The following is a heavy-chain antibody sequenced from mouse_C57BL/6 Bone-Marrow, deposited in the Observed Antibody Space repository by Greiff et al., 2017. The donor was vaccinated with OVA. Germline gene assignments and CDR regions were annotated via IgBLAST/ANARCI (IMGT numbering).Heavy chain of an antibody. Sequence: QVQLKQPGAELVKPGASVKLSCKASGYTFTSYWMQWVKQRPGQGLEWIGEIDPSDSYTNYNQKFKGKATLTVDTSSSTAYMQLSSLTSEDSAVYYCARRDYYGSSYGFAYWGQGTLVTVSA. V-gene: IGHV1-50*01. CDR1: GYTFTSYW. CDR3: ARRDYYGSSYGFAY. CDR2: IDPSDSYT. D-gene: IGHD1-1*01. J-gene: IGHJ3*01.